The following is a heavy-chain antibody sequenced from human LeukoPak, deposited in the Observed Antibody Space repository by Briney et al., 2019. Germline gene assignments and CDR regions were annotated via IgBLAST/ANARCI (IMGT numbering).Heavy chain of an antibody. D-gene: IGHD2-21*01. CDR2: ISSSGSYI. Sequence: GGSLRLSCAASRFTFSSYSMNWVRQAPGKGLEWVSSISSSGSYIYYADSVKGRFTISRDNAKTSLFLQMNSLRAEDTALYYCAAWYSETTQEHNSWGQGTLVTVSS. CDR3: AAWYSETTQEHNS. CDR1: RFTFSSYS. V-gene: IGHV3-21*01. J-gene: IGHJ4*02.